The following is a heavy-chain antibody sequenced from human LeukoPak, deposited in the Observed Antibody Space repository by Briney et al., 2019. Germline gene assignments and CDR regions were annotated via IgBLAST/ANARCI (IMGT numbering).Heavy chain of an antibody. J-gene: IGHJ4*02. D-gene: IGHD5-18*01. CDR1: GFTFSDYY. CDR3: ARDRIVGYSYGTFDY. CDR2: ISSSGSTI. V-gene: IGHV3-11*01. Sequence: GGSLRLSCAASGFTFSDYYMSWIRQAPGKGLEWVSYISSSGSTIYYADSVKGRFTISRDNAKNSLYLQMNSLRAEDTAVYYCARDRIVGYSYGTFDYWGQGTLVTVSS.